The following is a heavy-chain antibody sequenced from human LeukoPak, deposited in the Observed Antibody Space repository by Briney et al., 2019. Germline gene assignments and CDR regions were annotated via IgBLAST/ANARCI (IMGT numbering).Heavy chain of an antibody. CDR1: GGTVSSYA. D-gene: IGHD3-22*01. V-gene: IGHV1-69*06. Sequence: ASVKVSCKASGGTVSSYAISWIRQAPGQGLEWMGEIIPMFGTATYAQKFQGRLTITADKYTSTAYVEMSSLRFEGTAMYYCARGRYYDSSGEDAFAIWGQGTMVTVS. CDR3: ARGRYYDSSGEDAFAI. CDR2: IIPMFGTA. J-gene: IGHJ3*02.